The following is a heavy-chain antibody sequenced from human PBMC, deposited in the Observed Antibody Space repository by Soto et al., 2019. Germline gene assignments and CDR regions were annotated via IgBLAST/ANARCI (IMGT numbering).Heavy chain of an antibody. D-gene: IGHD2-8*02. V-gene: IGHV1-18*01. Sequence: SSVKVSFKASGYTFTSYGISLLLQAPVQLLEWMGWISAYNGNTNYAQKLQGRVTMTTDTSTSTAYMELRSLRSDDTAVYYCARDLPVLRGYYYYGMDVWGQGTTVTVSS. CDR2: ISAYNGNT. CDR3: ARDLPVLRGYYYYGMDV. J-gene: IGHJ6*02. CDR1: GYTFTSYG.